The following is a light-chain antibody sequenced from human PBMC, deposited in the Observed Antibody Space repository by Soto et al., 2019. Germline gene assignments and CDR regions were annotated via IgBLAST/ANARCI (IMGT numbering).Light chain of an antibody. CDR3: SSYTSGSTLPWV. CDR1: SDDIGTYEY. J-gene: IGLJ1*01. CDR2: GVY. Sequence: QSVLTQPASVARSPGQAITISCTRSSDDIGTYEYISWHQHHPGKAPKLIIFGVYDRPSGVSDRFSGSKSGNTASLTIFGLQLEDEAVYYCSSYTSGSTLPWVFGTGTKVT. V-gene: IGLV2-14*01.